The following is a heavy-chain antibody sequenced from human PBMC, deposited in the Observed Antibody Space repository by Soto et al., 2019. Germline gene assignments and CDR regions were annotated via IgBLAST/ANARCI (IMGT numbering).Heavy chain of an antibody. CDR2: IIPLTETP. V-gene: IGHV1-69*01. D-gene: IGHD6-13*01. CDR3: AIGNKNSWTCDF. CDR1: VGTFSNYA. J-gene: IGHJ4*02. Sequence: QVQVLQSGAEVKKPGSSVKVSCKASVGTFSNYAISWVRQAPGHGLEWVGGIIPLTETPVYAQTVQGRLTITADEITSAAYMELSSLRSDDTAVYYCAIGNKNSWTCDFWGQGTMVTVSS.